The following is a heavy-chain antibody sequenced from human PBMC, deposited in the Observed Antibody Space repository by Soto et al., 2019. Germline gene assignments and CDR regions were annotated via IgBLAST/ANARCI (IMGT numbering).Heavy chain of an antibody. D-gene: IGHD1-7*01. J-gene: IGHJ4*02. CDR3: ARDRPTGTTHFDY. CDR2: ISSSSSYI. V-gene: IGHV3-21*01. CDR1: GLNFISYG. Sequence: PGGSLILSCAASGLNFISYGRNWVRQDPGKGLEWVSSISSSSSYIYYADSVKGRFTISRDNAKNSLYLQMNSLRAEDTAVYYCARDRPTGTTHFDYWGQGTLVTVSS.